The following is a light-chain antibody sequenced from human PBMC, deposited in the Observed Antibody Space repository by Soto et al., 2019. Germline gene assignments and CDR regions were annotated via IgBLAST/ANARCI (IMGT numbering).Light chain of an antibody. CDR1: QSCSSIY. J-gene: IGKJ2*01. CDR3: KQDGSSPPYT. V-gene: IGKV3-20*01. CDR2: GAS. Sequence: EIVLTQAPGTLSFSPGERATLSCRASQSCSSIYLAWSQQNPGQAPRLLIDGASSRTTGIPDRFSGSGSGTEITLTISRLEAEDFAVYYCKQDGSSPPYTFGQGTKLEI.